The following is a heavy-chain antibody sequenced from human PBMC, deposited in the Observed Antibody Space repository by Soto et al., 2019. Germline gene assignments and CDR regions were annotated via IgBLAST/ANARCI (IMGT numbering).Heavy chain of an antibody. CDR1: GGSISSSSYY. CDR3: ARRRHGEYWGY. V-gene: IGHV4-39*01. Sequence: QLQLQESGPGLVKPSETLSLTCTVSGGSISSSSYYWGWIRQPPGKGLEWIGTIYYSGTTYYNPSLKSRVTRSVDASKNQFPLTLSCVTAAGAAVYYCARRRHGEYWGYWGQGTLVTVSS. J-gene: IGHJ4*02. CDR2: IYYSGTT. D-gene: IGHD4-17*01.